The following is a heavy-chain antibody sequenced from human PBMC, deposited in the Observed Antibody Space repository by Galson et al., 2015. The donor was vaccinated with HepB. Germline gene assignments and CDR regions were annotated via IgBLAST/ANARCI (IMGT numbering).Heavy chain of an antibody. D-gene: IGHD3-3*01. V-gene: IGHV1-46*01. Sequence: SVKVSCKASGYTFTSYYMHWVRQAPGQGLEWMGIINPSGGSTSYAQKFQGRVTMTRDTSTSTVYMELSSLRSEDTAVYYYARGSKYYDFWSGYLPDYWGQGTLVTVSS. CDR1: GYTFTSYY. J-gene: IGHJ4*02. CDR2: INPSGGST. CDR3: ARGSKYYDFWSGYLPDY.